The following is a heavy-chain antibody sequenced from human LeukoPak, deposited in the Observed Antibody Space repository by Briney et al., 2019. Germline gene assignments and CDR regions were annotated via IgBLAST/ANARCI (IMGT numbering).Heavy chain of an antibody. D-gene: IGHD2-15*01. CDR3: ARIIGYCSGGSCYWGDSDFDY. CDR1: GYTVTSYG. Sequence: ASVKVSCKASGYTVTSYGISWVRQAPGQGLEWMGWISAYNGNTNYAQKLQGRVTMTTDTSTSTAYMELRSLRSDDTAVYYCARIIGYCSGGSCYWGDSDFDYWGQGTLVTVSS. J-gene: IGHJ4*02. CDR2: ISAYNGNT. V-gene: IGHV1-18*01.